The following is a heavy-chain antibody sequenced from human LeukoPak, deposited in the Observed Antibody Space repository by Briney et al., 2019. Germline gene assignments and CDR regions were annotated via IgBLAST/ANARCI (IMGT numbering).Heavy chain of an antibody. CDR3: ARPSRGYSYGCFDY. D-gene: IGHD5-18*01. CDR2: IIPILGIA. V-gene: IGHV1-69*02. CDR1: GYTFTGYY. J-gene: IGHJ4*02. Sequence: ASVKVSCKASGYTFTGYYMHWVRQAPGQGLEWMGRIIPILGIANYAQKFQGRVTITADKSTSTAYMELSSLRSEDTAVYYCARPSRGYSYGCFDYWGQGTLVTVSS.